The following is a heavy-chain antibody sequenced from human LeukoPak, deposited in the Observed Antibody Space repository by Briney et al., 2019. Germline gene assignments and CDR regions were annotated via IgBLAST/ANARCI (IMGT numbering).Heavy chain of an antibody. V-gene: IGHV4-61*02. CDR1: GGSISNDNNH. Sequence: SQTLSLTCTVSGGSISNDNNHWSWIRQPAGKGLEWIGRIYTSGSTNYNPSLKSRVTISMDTSKNQFSLKLSSVTAADTAVYYCARADNAGSTYFDYWGQGTLVTVSS. CDR2: IYTSGST. J-gene: IGHJ4*02. CDR3: ARADNAGSTYFDY. D-gene: IGHD3-10*01.